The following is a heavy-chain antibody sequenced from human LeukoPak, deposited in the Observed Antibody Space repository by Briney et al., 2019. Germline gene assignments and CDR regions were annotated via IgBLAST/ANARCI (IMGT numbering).Heavy chain of an antibody. Sequence: GGSLRLSCAASGFTFGKYWMSWVRQAPGKGLEWVANIKLDGSEKNYVDSVKGRFTISRDNTKNSLYLQMSSLRVEDTAVFYCARDQYDTWSRRGNFNSWGQGPLFIVS. CDR3: ARDQYDTWSRRGNFNS. D-gene: IGHD3-3*01. J-gene: IGHJ4*02. V-gene: IGHV3-7*03. CDR1: GFTFGKYW. CDR2: IKLDGSEK.